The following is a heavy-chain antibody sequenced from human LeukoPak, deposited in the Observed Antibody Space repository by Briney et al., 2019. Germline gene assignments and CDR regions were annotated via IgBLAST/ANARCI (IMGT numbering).Heavy chain of an antibody. J-gene: IGHJ4*02. CDR2: ISYDGSNK. CDR1: RFTFSSYA. CDR3: ARTPGYYYDSSGLDY. D-gene: IGHD3-22*01. Sequence: GGSLRLSCAASRFTFSSYAMHWVRQAPGKGLEWVAVISYDGSNKYYADSVKGRFTISRDNSKNTLYLQMNSLRAEDTAVYYCARTPGYYYDSSGLDYWGQGTLVTVSS. V-gene: IGHV3-30-3*01.